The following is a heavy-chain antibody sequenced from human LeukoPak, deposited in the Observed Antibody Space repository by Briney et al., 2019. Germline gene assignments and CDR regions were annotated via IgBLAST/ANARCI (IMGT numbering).Heavy chain of an antibody. CDR3: ATHFDSSGPDAFDI. CDR2: FDREDGET. D-gene: IGHD3-22*01. J-gene: IGHJ3*02. CDR1: GYTLTELS. Sequence: ASVKVSCKVSGYTLTELSMHWVRQAPGKGLEWMGGFDREDGETIYAQKFQGRVTMTEDTSTDTAYMELSSLRSEDTAVYYCATHFDSSGPDAFDIWGQGTMVTVSS. V-gene: IGHV1-24*01.